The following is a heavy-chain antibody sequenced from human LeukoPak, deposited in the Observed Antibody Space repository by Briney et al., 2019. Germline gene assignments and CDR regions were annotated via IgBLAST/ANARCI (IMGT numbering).Heavy chain of an antibody. CDR1: GFTFSSYA. CDR2: LSGSGGST. V-gene: IGHV3-23*01. J-gene: IGHJ3*02. CDR3: ARGFTIFGVVNDGFDI. D-gene: IGHD3-3*01. Sequence: GGSLRLSCAASGFTFSSYAMSWVRQAPGKGLEWVSTLSGSGGSTYYADSVKGRFTISRDNAKNTLYLQMNSLRVEDTAVYYCARGFTIFGVVNDGFDIWGQGTTVTVSS.